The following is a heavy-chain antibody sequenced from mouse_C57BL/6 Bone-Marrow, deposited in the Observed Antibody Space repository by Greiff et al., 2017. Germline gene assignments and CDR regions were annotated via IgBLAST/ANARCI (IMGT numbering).Heavy chain of an antibody. Sequence: VQLQQSGAELVMPGASVKLSCKASGYTFTSYWMHWVKQRPGQGLEWIGEIDPSDSYTNYNQKFKGKSTLTVDKSSSTAYMQLSSLTSEDSAVYYCARLIYYYGSKYFDVWGTGTTVTVSS. D-gene: IGHD1-1*01. J-gene: IGHJ1*03. CDR1: GYTFTSYW. V-gene: IGHV1-69*01. CDR3: ARLIYYYGSKYFDV. CDR2: IDPSDSYT.